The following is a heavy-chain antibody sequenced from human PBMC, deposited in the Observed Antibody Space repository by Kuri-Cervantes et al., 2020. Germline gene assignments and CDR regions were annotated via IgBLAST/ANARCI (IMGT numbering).Heavy chain of an antibody. V-gene: IGHV3-53*01. CDR3: AKDVGPTITGTKFDP. J-gene: IGHJ5*02. D-gene: IGHD1-20*01. CDR2: IHSGGST. Sequence: GGSLRLSCAASGFIVSRNYMNWVRQAPGKGLEWVSVIHSGGSTYYADSVKGRFTISRDNSKNTLYLQMNSLRAEDTAVYYCAKDVGPTITGTKFDPWGQGTLVTVSS. CDR1: GFIVSRNY.